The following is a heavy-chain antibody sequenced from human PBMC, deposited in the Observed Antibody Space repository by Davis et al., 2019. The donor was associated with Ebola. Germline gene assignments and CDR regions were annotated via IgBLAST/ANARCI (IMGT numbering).Heavy chain of an antibody. CDR2: IYYSGST. CDR3: ARRGRARGMDV. V-gene: IGHV4-59*08. CDR1: GGSISSYH. J-gene: IGHJ6*02. Sequence: MPSETLSLTCTVSGGSISSYHWSWIRQLPGQGLEWIGYIYYSGSTNYNPSLKSRVTITVSTSKNQFSLKLSSVTAADTAVYYCARRGRARGMDVWGQGTTVTVSS.